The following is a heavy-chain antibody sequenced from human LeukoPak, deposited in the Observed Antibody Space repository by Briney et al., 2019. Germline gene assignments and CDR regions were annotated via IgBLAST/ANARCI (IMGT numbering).Heavy chain of an antibody. V-gene: IGHV3-23*01. D-gene: IGHD6-13*01. CDR3: AKGADPLAAAEVDY. CDR2: ISGSGGST. J-gene: IGHJ4*02. CDR1: GFTFSSYA. Sequence: GGSLRLSCSASGFTFSSYALHWVRQAPGKGLEWVSAISGSGGSTYYADSVKGRFTISRDNSKNTLYLQMNSLRAEDTAVYYCAKGADPLAAAEVDYWGQGTLVTVSS.